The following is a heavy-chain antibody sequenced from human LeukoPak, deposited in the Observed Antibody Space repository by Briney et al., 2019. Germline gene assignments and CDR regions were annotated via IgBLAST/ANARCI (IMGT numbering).Heavy chain of an antibody. CDR2: ISYDGSNK. CDR3: ARSIVGATRGAFDI. D-gene: IGHD1-26*01. J-gene: IGHJ3*02. CDR1: GFTFSSYA. Sequence: PGRSLRLSCAASGFTFSSYAMHWVRQAPGKGLEWVAVISYDGSNKYYADSVKGRFTISRDNSKNTLYLQMSSLRAEDTAAYYCARSIVGATRGAFDIWGQGTMVTVSS. V-gene: IGHV3-30-3*01.